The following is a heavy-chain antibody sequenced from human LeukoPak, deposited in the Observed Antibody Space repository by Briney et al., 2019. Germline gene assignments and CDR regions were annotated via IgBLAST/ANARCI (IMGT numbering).Heavy chain of an antibody. CDR3: AREGYRGGGFDF. Sequence: PSETLSLTCSVSGGSISSSSSYCGWIRQPPGKGLEWIGNIYYSGTTYYNPSLKSRVTLLVDTSKNQFSLQLNSVTPEDTAVYYCAREGYRGGGFDFWGQGTLVTVSS. CDR2: IYYSGTT. D-gene: IGHD5-12*01. CDR1: GGSISSSSSY. J-gene: IGHJ4*02. V-gene: IGHV4-39*07.